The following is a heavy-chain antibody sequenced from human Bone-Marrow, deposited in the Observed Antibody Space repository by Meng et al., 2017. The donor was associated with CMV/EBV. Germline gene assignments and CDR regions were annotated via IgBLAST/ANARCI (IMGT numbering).Heavy chain of an antibody. V-gene: IGHV1-46*01. CDR3: AREYQLLSWSYYGMDV. J-gene: IGHJ6*02. CDR1: GYTFTSYY. CDR2: INPSGGST. Sequence: ASVKVSCKASGYTFTSYYMHWVRQAPGQGLEWMGIINPSGGSTSYAQKFQGRVTMTRDTSTSTVYMELSSLRPEDTAVYYCAREYQLLSWSYYGMDVWGQGTTVTVSS. D-gene: IGHD2-2*01.